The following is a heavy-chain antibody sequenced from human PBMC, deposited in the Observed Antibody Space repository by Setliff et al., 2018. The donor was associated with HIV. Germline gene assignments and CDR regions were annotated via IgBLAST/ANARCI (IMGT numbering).Heavy chain of an antibody. CDR3: ARHLSATGTFDY. D-gene: IGHD7-27*01. CDR2: INPNSGGT. CDR1: GYTFTGYY. V-gene: IGHV1-2*02. J-gene: IGHJ4*02. Sequence: ASVKVSCKASGYTFTGYYMHWVRQAPGQGLEWMGWINPNSGGTTYAQKFQGRVTMTRDTSISTAYMEVSRLRSDDTAVYYCARHLSATGTFDYWGQGTLVTVSS.